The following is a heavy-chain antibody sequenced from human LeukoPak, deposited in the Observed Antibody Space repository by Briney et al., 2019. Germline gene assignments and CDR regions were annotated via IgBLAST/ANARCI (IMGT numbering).Heavy chain of an antibody. D-gene: IGHD3-3*01. CDR2: INSDGSST. V-gene: IGHV3-74*01. J-gene: IGHJ6*04. CDR3: ARQQYYDFWSGYYSPVEGMDV. Sequence: PGGSLRLSCAASGFTFSSYWMHWVRQAPGEGLVWVPRINSDGSSTSYADSVKGRFTISRDNAKNTLYLQMNSLRAEDTAVYYCARQQYYDFWSGYYSPVEGMDVWGKGTTVTVSS. CDR1: GFTFSSYW.